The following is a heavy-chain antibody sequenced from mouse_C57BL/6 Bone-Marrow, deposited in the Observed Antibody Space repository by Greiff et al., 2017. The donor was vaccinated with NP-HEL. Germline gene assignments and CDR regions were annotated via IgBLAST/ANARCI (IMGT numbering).Heavy chain of an antibody. CDR2: INPDSSTI. Sequence: EADGLDFSRYWMSWVRRAPGKGLEWIGEINPDSSTINYAPSLKDKFIISRDNAKNTLYLQMSKVRSEDTALYYCARWGWYFDVWGTGTTVTVSS. CDR3: ARWGWYFDV. V-gene: IGHV4-1*01. J-gene: IGHJ1*03. CDR1: GLDFSRYW.